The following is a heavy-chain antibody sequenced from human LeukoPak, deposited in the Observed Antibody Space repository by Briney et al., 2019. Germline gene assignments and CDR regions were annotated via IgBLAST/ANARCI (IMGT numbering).Heavy chain of an antibody. CDR3: AKWGFGEFNYYYGMDV. CDR1: GFTFSSYA. D-gene: IGHD3-10*01. Sequence: GGSLRLSCAASGFTFSSYAMSWVRQAPGKGLVWVSAISGSGGSTYYADSVKGRFTISRDNSKNTLYLQMNSLRAEDTAVYYCAKWGFGEFNYYYGMDVWGQGTTVTVSS. J-gene: IGHJ6*02. V-gene: IGHV3-23*01. CDR2: ISGSGGST.